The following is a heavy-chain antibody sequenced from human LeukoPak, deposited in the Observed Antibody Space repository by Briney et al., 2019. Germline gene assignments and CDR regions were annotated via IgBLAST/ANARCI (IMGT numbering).Heavy chain of an antibody. CDR2: IYYSGST. CDR3: ARGGKPPMDV. Sequence: LRLSCAASGFTFSSYSMNWIRQHPGKGLEWIGYIYYSGSTYYNPSLKSRVTISVDTSKNQFSLKLSSVTAADTAVYYCARGGKPPMDVWGQGTTVTVSS. CDR1: GFTFSSYS. D-gene: IGHD4-23*01. J-gene: IGHJ6*02. V-gene: IGHV4-31*02.